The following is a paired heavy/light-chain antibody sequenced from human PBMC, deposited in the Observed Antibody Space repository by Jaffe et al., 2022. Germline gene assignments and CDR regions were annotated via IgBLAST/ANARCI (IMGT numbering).Heavy chain of an antibody. D-gene: IGHD1-1*01. CDR1: GFTFSSCG. CDR3: ARDVKTWNDPDAFDI. CDR2: ISSSSSIR. Sequence: EVQLVESGGGLVQPGGSLRLSCAASGFTFSSCGMNWVRQAPGKGLEWVSYISSSSSIRYYTDSVKGRFTISRDNAKKSLYLQMNSLRADDTAVYFCARDVKTWNDPDAFDIWGLGTMVTVSS. V-gene: IGHV3-48*01. J-gene: IGHJ3*02.
Light chain of an antibody. CDR2: DVS. V-gene: IGLV2-14*03. J-gene: IGLJ3*02. CDR1: SSDVGGYNY. Sequence: QSALTQPASVSGSPGQSITISCTGTSSDVGGYNYVSWYQQHPGKAPKLMIFDVSNRPSGVSTRFSGSKSGNTASLTISGLQAEDEADYYCSSYTSSSTLVVFGGGTKLTVL. CDR3: SSYTSSSTLVV.